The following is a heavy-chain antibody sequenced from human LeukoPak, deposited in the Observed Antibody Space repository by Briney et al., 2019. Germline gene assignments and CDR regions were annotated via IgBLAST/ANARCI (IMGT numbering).Heavy chain of an antibody. CDR2: ISSSGNTI. CDR1: GFTFSENY. J-gene: IGHJ4*02. D-gene: IGHD1-26*01. CDR3: ARDKTNYYVD. Sequence: PGGSLRLSCEVSGFTFSENYMSWIRQAPGKGLEWVSYISSSGNTIYYADSVKGRFTTSRDNARNTLYLHMNSLRAEDTAVYYCARDKTNYYVDWGQGTLVTVSP. V-gene: IGHV3-11*01.